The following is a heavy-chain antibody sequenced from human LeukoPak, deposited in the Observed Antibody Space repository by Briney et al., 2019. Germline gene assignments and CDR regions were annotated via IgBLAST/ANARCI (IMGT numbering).Heavy chain of an antibody. CDR2: INPSGGST. Sequence: AASVKVSCKASGYTFTNYGFSWVRQAPGQGLEWMGIINPSGGSTSYAQKFQGRVTMSRDTSTSTVYMELSSLRSEDTAVYYCARAVYPYLIAAAGIWGQGTLVTVSS. V-gene: IGHV1-46*01. CDR3: ARAVYPYLIAAAGI. CDR1: GYTFTNYG. J-gene: IGHJ4*02. D-gene: IGHD6-13*01.